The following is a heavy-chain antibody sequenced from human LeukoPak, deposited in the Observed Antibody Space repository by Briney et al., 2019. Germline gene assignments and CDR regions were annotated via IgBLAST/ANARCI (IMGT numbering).Heavy chain of an antibody. J-gene: IGHJ4*02. CDR2: ISYDGSNK. CDR1: GFTFSSYA. D-gene: IGHD2-15*01. V-gene: IGHV3-30*04. Sequence: GGSLRLSCAASGFTFSSYAMHWVRQAPGKGLEWVAVISYDGSNKYYADSVRGRFTISRDNSKNTLYLQMNSLRAEDTAVYYCAKGVGYCSGGSCQQFDYWGQGTLVTVSS. CDR3: AKGVGYCSGGSCQQFDY.